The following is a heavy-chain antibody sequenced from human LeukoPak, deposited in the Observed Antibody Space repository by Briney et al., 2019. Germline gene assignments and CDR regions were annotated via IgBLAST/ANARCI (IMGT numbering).Heavy chain of an antibody. V-gene: IGHV1-69*04. J-gene: IGHJ5*02. CDR2: IIPILGIA. CDR3: ARGHWGGIPFDP. D-gene: IGHD3-16*02. Sequence: GSSVKVSCKASGGTFSSYAISWVRQAPGQGLEWMGRIIPILGIANYAQKFQGRVTITADKSTSTAYMELSSLRSEDTAVYYCARGHWGGIPFDPWGQGTLVTVSS. CDR1: GGTFSSYA.